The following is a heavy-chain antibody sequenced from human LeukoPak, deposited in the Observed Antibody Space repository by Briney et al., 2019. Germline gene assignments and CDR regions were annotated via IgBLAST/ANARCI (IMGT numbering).Heavy chain of an antibody. CDR3: ARVTMVRGVTRLGGALDI. J-gene: IGHJ3*02. CDR1: GYTFTGYY. D-gene: IGHD3-10*01. V-gene: IGHV1-2*02. CDR2: INPNSGGT. Sequence: ASVKVSCKASGYTFTGYYMHWVRQAPGQGLEWMGWINPNSGGTNYAQKFQGRVTMTRDTSISTAYMELSRLRSDDTAVYYCARVTMVRGVTRLGGALDIWGQGTMVTVSS.